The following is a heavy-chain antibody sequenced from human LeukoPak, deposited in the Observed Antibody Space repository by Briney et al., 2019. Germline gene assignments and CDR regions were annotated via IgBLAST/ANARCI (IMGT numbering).Heavy chain of an antibody. CDR1: GYSFTSYW. J-gene: IGHJ4*02. V-gene: IGHV5-51*01. Sequence: NAGGSLRLSCKGSGYSFTSYWIGWVRQMPGKGLEWMGIIYPGDSDTRYSPSFQGQVTISADKSISTAYLQWSSLKASDTAMYYCARYYGGNSGRLDYWGQGTLVTVSS. CDR3: ARYYGGNSGRLDY. D-gene: IGHD4-23*01. CDR2: IYPGDSDT.